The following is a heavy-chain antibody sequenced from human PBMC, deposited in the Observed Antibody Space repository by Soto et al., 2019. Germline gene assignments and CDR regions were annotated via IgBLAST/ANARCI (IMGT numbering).Heavy chain of an antibody. D-gene: IGHD5-12*01. CDR2: INWNSVTF. CDR3: ARDHDEDFGYDLDYFDY. Sequence: EVQLVESGGGLVQPGRSLRLSCAASGFTFDNYAMHWVRQGPGKGLEWGSGINWNSVTFDYADSVKGRFTISRDNAKNSLYLLMDSLRAEDTAFYYCARDHDEDFGYDLDYFDYWGRGTLVTVSS. CDR1: GFTFDNYA. J-gene: IGHJ4*02. V-gene: IGHV3-9*01.